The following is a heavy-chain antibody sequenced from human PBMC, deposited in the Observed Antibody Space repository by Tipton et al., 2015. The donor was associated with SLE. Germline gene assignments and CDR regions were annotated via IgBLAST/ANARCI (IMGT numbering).Heavy chain of an antibody. CDR3: ARAPSHSIHFDC. Sequence: TLSLTCNVSGGSMTYYYWSWIRQPPGKGLEWIGYIYYTGSTNYNPSPESRVTISLDTSKNQFSLEVSSVTAADTAVYYCARAPSHSIHFDCWGQGTLVSVSS. CDR2: IYYTGST. CDR1: GGSMTYYY. J-gene: IGHJ4*02. D-gene: IGHD6-6*01. V-gene: IGHV4-59*01.